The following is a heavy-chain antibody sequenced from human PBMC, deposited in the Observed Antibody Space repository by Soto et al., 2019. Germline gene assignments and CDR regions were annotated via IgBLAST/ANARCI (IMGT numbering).Heavy chain of an antibody. CDR1: VFTSSG. CDR3: AREGILGPFDAYDL. D-gene: IGHD3-3*01. J-gene: IGHJ3*01. CDR2: ISTHNGNT. V-gene: IGHV1-18*04. Sequence: ASVKVSCKASVFTSSGISWVRQAPGQGLEWLGWISTHNGNTIYGQRFQGRVIMTIETSTTTVYMELRSLNSDDTAVYFCAREGILGPFDAYDLWGQGTPVTVSS.